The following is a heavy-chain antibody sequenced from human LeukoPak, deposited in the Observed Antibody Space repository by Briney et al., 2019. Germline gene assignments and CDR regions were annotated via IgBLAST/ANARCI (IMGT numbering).Heavy chain of an antibody. V-gene: IGHV3-53*01. CDR1: GFTDSRNY. CDR2: IYSGGNT. Sequence: PGGSLRLSCAASGFTDSRNYMGWVRQAPGKGLEWVSIIYSGGNTYYADSVKGRFTISRDNSNNTLYLQMNNLRAEDSVVYFCARDRRFGSTGYFWNWGQGTLVAVSS. CDR3: ARDRRFGSTGYFWN. J-gene: IGHJ4*02. D-gene: IGHD6-13*01.